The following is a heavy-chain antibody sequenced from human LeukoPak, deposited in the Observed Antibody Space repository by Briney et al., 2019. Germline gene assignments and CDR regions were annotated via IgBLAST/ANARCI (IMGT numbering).Heavy chain of an antibody. Sequence: GASVKVSCKASGYTFMSYGITWVRQAPGQGLEWLGWISAYDGNTNYVQMLQGRVTMTVDTSTNSAYMDLRSLRPDDTAVYYCARGAGVVAAYYYYGMDVWGQGTTVTVSS. D-gene: IGHD2-15*01. CDR3: ARGAGVVAAYYYYGMDV. CDR1: GYTFMSYG. J-gene: IGHJ6*02. V-gene: IGHV1-18*01. CDR2: ISAYDGNT.